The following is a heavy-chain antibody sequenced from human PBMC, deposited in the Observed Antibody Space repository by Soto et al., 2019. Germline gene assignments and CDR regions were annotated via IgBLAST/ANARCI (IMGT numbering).Heavy chain of an antibody. V-gene: IGHV4-31*03. D-gene: IGHD6-19*01. CDR2: IYYSGST. CDR3: ARRSVAGLIDY. Sequence: SETLSLTCTVSGGSISSGGYYWSWIRQHPGKGLEWIGYIYYSGSTYYNPSLKSRVTISVDTSKNQFSLKLSSVTAADTAVYYCARRSVAGLIDYWGQGTLVTVSS. CDR1: GGSISSGGYY. J-gene: IGHJ4*02.